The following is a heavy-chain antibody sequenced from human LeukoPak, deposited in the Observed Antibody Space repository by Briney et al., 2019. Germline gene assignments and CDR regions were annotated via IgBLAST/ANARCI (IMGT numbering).Heavy chain of an antibody. CDR3: AKIAAAGSAPFDY. CDR1: GFTFSSYA. J-gene: IGHJ4*02. D-gene: IGHD6-13*01. Sequence: GGSLRLSCAASGFTFSSYAMSWVRPAPGKGLEWVSAISGSGGSTYYADSVKGRFTISRDNSKNTLYLQMKSLRAEDTAVYYCAKIAAAGSAPFDYWGQGTLVTVSS. CDR2: ISGSGGST. V-gene: IGHV3-23*01.